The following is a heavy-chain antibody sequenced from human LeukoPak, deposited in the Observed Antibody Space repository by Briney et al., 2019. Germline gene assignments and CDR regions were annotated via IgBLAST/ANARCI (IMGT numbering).Heavy chain of an antibody. V-gene: IGHV3-20*04. J-gene: IGHJ4*02. CDR1: GFTFNDYG. D-gene: IGHD3-22*01. CDR2: INWNGGNT. Sequence: PGGSLRLSCAASGFTFNDYGMSWVLQGPGKGLEWVSGINWNGGNTGYADSVRGRFTISRDNAKNSLYLQMNSLRAEDTALYYCARDKHYYDSSNYVWGQGTLVTVSS. CDR3: ARDKHYYDSSNYV.